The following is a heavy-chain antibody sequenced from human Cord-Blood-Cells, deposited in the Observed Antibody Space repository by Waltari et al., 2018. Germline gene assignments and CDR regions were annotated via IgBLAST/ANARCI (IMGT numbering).Heavy chain of an antibody. CDR2: IYSGGST. Sequence: EVQLVESGGGLVQPGGSLSLSCAASGFPVSSTYMSWVRQAPGKGLEWVSVIYSGGSTYYADSVKGRFTISRDNSKNTLYLQMNSLRAEDTAVYYCARDSSWDAFDIWGQGTMVTVSS. D-gene: IGHD6-13*01. J-gene: IGHJ3*02. CDR1: GFPVSSTY. V-gene: IGHV3-66*01. CDR3: ARDSSWDAFDI.